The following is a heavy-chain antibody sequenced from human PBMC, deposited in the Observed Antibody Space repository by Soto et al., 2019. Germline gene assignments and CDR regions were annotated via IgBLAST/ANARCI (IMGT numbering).Heavy chain of an antibody. J-gene: IGHJ4*02. CDR2: ISYDGSNK. D-gene: IGHD5-12*01. CDR3: AKDRGRWLLQYYFDY. CDR1: GFTFSSYG. Sequence: GGSLRLSCAASGFTFSSYGMHWVRQAPGKGLEWVAVISYDGSNKYYADSVKGRFTISRDNSKNTLYLQMNSLRAEDTAVYYCAKDRGRWLLQYYFDYWGQGTLVTVSS. V-gene: IGHV3-30*18.